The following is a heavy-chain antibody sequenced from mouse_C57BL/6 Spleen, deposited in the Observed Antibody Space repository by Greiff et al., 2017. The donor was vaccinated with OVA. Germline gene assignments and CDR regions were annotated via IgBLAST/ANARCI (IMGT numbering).Heavy chain of an antibody. Sequence: QVQLQQSGPGLVAPSQSLSITCTVSGFSLTSYGVDWVRQPPGKGLEWLGVLWGGGSTTYNSALMSRLSISKDNSKSQVFLKMNSLQTNDTTMYYCAKSSDYGSTYAMYYWGQGTSVTVSS. D-gene: IGHD1-1*01. CDR2: LWGGGST. J-gene: IGHJ4*01. CDR3: AKSSDYGSTYAMYY. V-gene: IGHV2-9*01. CDR1: GFSLTSYG.